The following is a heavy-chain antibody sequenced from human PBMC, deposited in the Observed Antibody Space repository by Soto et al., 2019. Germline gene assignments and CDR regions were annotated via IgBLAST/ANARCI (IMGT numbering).Heavy chain of an antibody. CDR3: ARDLDHCGGDCYSFDY. Sequence: VQVVESGGGLIQPGGSLRLSCEASGFTVSSKYMNWVRQAPGKGLEWVSVIYKNGDTFYADSVKGRFTISRDNFKNTLYLQMNSLRAEDTAVYFCARDLDHCGGDCYSFDYWGQGILVTVSS. D-gene: IGHD2-21*02. J-gene: IGHJ4*02. CDR1: GFTVSSKY. V-gene: IGHV3-53*01. CDR2: IYKNGDT.